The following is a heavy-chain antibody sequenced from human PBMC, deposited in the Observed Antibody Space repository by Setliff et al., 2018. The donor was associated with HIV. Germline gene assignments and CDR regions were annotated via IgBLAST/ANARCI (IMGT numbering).Heavy chain of an antibody. Sequence: ASVKVSCKASNYTLINYGVSWARQAPGQGLEWMGWIGSYSGYTIYAQKLQGRVIMTTDTSTSTAHMELRNLRSDDTAVYYCARDSGMAVVGTWRRLDPWGQGTLVTVSS. CDR2: IGSYSGYT. J-gene: IGHJ5*02. V-gene: IGHV1-18*01. D-gene: IGHD6-19*01. CDR1: NYTLINYG. CDR3: ARDSGMAVVGTWRRLDP.